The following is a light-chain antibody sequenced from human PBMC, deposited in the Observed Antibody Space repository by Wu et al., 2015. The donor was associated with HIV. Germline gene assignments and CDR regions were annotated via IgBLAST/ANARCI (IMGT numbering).Light chain of an antibody. CDR3: QQYGSSPYS. V-gene: IGKV3-20*01. J-gene: IGKJ2*03. CDR2: AAA. Sequence: EIVLTQSPGTLSLSPGERATLSCRASQSVGSYLAWYQQKPGQAPGLLIYAAASRATGIPDRFSGRGSGTDFTLTISRLEPEDFAVYYCQQYGSSPYSFGQGTKLEIK. CDR1: QSVGSY.